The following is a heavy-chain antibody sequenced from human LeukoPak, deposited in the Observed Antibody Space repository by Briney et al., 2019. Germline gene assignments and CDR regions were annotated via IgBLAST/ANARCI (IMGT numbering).Heavy chain of an antibody. CDR2: ISGSGGST. V-gene: IGHV3-23*01. Sequence: GGSLRLSCAASGFTFSSYAMSWVRQAPGKGLEWVSAISGSGGSTYYADSVKGRFTISRDNSKNTLYLQMNSLRAEDTAVYYCAEDAELWFGESCMDVWGQGTTVTVSS. D-gene: IGHD3-10*01. J-gene: IGHJ6*02. CDR1: GFTFSSYA. CDR3: AEDAELWFGESCMDV.